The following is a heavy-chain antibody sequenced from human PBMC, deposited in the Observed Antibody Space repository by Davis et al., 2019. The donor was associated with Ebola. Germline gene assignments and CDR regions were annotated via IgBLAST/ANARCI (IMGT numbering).Heavy chain of an antibody. V-gene: IGHV4-59*08. D-gene: IGHD1-7*01. CDR1: GGSISGDY. J-gene: IGHJ5*02. Sequence: MPSETLSLTCTVSGGSISGDYWSWIRQPPGKGLEWIGYIYYSGSTNYNPSLKSRVTISVDTSKNQFSLKLSSVTAADTAVYYCAREYNWNYGWFDPWGQGTLVTVSS. CDR3: AREYNWNYGWFDP. CDR2: IYYSGST.